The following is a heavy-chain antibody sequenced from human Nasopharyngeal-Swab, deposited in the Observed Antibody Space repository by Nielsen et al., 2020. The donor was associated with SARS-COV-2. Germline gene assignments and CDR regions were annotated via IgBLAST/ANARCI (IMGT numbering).Heavy chain of an antibody. J-gene: IGHJ6*02. CDR3: AKWADYYDSSGPITFNYYYGMDV. CDR2: ISGSGGST. Sequence: GESLKISCAASGFTFSSYAMSWVRQAPGKGLEWVSAISGSGGSTYYADSVKGRFTISRDNSKNTLYLQMNSLRAEDTAVYYCAKWADYYDSSGPITFNYYYGMDVWGQGTTVTVSS. CDR1: GFTFSSYA. D-gene: IGHD3-22*01. V-gene: IGHV3-23*01.